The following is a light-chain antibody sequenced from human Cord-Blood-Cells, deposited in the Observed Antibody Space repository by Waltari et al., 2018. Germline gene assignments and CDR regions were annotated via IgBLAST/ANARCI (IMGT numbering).Light chain of an antibody. CDR2: GAS. V-gene: IGKV3-15*01. J-gene: IGKJ5*01. CDR1: QSVSSN. Sequence: EIVMTQSPATLSVSPGERATLSCRASQSVSSNLAWYQQKPGQAPRLLIYGASTRATVIPARFSGSGSGTEFTLTISSLQSEDFAVYYCQQYNNWHPITFGQGTRLEIK. CDR3: QQYNNWHPIT.